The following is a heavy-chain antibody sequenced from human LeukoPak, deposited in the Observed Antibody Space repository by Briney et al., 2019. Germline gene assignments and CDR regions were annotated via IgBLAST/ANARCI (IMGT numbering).Heavy chain of an antibody. CDR3: ARGSSLYCSSTSCPYYYYYMDV. D-gene: IGHD2-2*01. J-gene: IGHJ6*03. CDR1: GGSFGGYY. V-gene: IGHV4-34*01. CDR2: INHSGST. Sequence: SETLSLTCAVYGGSFGGYYWSWIRQPPGKGLEWIGEINHSGSTNYNPSLKSRVTISVDTSKNQFSLKLSSVTAADTAVYYCARGSSLYCSSTSCPYYYYYMDVWGKGTTVTVSS.